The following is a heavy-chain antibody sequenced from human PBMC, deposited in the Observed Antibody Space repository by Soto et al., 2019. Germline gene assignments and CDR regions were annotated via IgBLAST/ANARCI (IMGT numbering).Heavy chain of an antibody. D-gene: IGHD5-18*01. CDR1: GGSISSSSYY. CDR2: IYYSGST. J-gene: IGHJ4*02. CDR3: ARDNGYSYGYTLDH. Sequence: SETLSLTCTVCGGSISSSSYYWGWIRQPPGKGLEWIGSIYYSGSTYYNPSLKSRVTISVDTSKNQFSLKLSSVTAADTAVYYCARDNGYSYGYTLDHWGQGTLVTVSS. V-gene: IGHV4-39*07.